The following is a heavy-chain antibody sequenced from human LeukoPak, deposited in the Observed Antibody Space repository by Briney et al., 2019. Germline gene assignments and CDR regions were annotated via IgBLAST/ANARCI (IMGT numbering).Heavy chain of an antibody. CDR3: ARLEYSSGWYVY. CDR2: IYYSGST. Sequence: KPSETLSLTCTVSGGSISSYYWSWIRQPPGKGLEWIGYIYYSGSTNYNPSLKSRVTISVDTSKNQFSLKLSSVTAADTAVYFCARLEYSSGWYVYWGQGTLVTVSS. D-gene: IGHD6-19*01. CDR1: GGSISSYY. V-gene: IGHV4-59*01. J-gene: IGHJ4*02.